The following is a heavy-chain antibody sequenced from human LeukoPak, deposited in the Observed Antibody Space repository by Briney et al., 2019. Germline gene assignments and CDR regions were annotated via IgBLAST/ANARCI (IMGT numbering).Heavy chain of an antibody. D-gene: IGHD2-21*01. CDR3: AREPEIVGAIFFDY. Sequence: PGGSLRLSCAASGFTFSTFAMIWVRQPPGKGLEWVSSIFPSGGEIHYADSVRGRFTISRDNSKSTLSLQMNSLRAEDTAGYYCAREPEIVGAIFFDYGGQEPLVPVPS. V-gene: IGHV3-23*01. J-gene: IGHJ4*02. CDR2: IFPSGGEI. CDR1: GFTFSTFA.